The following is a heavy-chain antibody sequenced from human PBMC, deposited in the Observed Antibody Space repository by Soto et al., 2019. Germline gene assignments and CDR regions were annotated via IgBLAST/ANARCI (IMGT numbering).Heavy chain of an antibody. V-gene: IGHV3-7*03. D-gene: IGHD3-10*01. CDR3: ATTPGGASLLAYFDY. CDR1: GFTFSSNW. J-gene: IGHJ4*02. Sequence: GGSLRLSCAASGFTFSSNWMSWVRQAPGKGLEWVANIKQDGSEKDYVDSVNGRFTISRDNAKNSLYLQMNSLRAEDTAVYYCATTPGGASLLAYFDYWGQGTLVTVSS. CDR2: IKQDGSEK.